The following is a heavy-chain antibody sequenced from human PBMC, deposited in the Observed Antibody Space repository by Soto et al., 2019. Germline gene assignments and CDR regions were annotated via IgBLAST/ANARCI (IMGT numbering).Heavy chain of an antibody. V-gene: IGHV3-9*01. CDR2: ISWDSGTI. D-gene: IGHD3-3*01. CDR3: THGRYHTMATLLDH. CDR1: GFTFDDYA. Sequence: GGSLRLSCAASGFTFDDYAMHWVRQAPGKCLEWASGISWDSGTIGYADSVKCRFIISRDNAKNSQFLQMRSLKGEDTALYHFTHGRYHTMATLLDHWGQGTLVTVSS. J-gene: IGHJ5*02.